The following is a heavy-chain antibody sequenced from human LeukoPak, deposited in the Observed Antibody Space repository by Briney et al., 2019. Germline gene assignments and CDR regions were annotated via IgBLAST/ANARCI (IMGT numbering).Heavy chain of an antibody. J-gene: IGHJ6*03. CDR3: ARLRYSSSWFYYYYMDA. D-gene: IGHD6-13*01. CDR2: IYPGDSDT. CDR1: GYSFTSYW. Sequence: GESLKISCKGSGYSFTSYWIGWVRQMPGKGLEWMGIIYPGDSDTRYSPSFQGQVTISADKSISTAYLQWSSLKASDTAMYYCARLRYSSSWFYYYYMDAWGKGTTVTVSS. V-gene: IGHV5-51*01.